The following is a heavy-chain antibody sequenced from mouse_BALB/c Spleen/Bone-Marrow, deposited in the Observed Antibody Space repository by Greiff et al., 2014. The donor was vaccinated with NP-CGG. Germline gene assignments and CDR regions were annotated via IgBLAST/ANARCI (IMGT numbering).Heavy chain of an antibody. CDR3: ARGAPFDY. J-gene: IGHJ2*01. V-gene: IGHV1-87*01. CDR1: GYTFTSYW. CDR2: IYPGDGDT. Sequence: QVQLQQSGAELARPGASVKLSCKASGYTFTSYWVQWVKQRPGQGLEWIGAIYPGDGDTTYTQKFKGKVTLTADKSSSTAYMQLSSLASEDSAVYYCARGAPFDYWGQGTTLTVSS.